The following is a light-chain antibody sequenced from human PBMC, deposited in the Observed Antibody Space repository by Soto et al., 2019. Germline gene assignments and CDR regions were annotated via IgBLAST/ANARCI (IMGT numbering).Light chain of an antibody. J-gene: IGLJ1*01. V-gene: IGLV1-44*01. CDR2: SNN. CDR3: AAWDDSLNGPV. Sequence: QSVLTQPPSASGTPGQRVSISCSGSSSKIGSNSVNWYQQLPGTAPKLLIYSNNQRPSGVPDRISGSKSGTSASLAISGLQSEDEADYYCAAWDDSLNGPVFGTGTKLTVL. CDR1: SSKIGSNS.